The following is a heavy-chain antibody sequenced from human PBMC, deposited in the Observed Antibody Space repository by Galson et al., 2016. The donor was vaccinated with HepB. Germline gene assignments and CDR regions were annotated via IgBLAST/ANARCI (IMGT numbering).Heavy chain of an antibody. J-gene: IGHJ4*02. CDR1: GFSLSTSGEG. V-gene: IGHV2-5*02. D-gene: IGHD6-13*01. CDR2: IYWDDDK. Sequence: PALVKPTQTLTLTCTFSGFSLSTSGEGVGWIRQPPGKALEWLALIYWDDDKFYSPSLKSRLTITKDTSKNQVVLTMTNMDPVDTATYYCAHAKSGYSSSWYDSTLYYFDYCGQGILVTVSS. CDR3: AHAKSGYSSSWYDSTLYYFDY.